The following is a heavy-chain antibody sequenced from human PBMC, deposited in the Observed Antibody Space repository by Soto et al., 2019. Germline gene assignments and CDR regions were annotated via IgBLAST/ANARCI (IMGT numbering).Heavy chain of an antibody. J-gene: IGHJ6*02. Sequence: PGGSLRLSCAASGFTVSSNYMSWVRQAPGKGLEWVSVIYSGGSTYYADSVKGRFTISRDNSKNTLYLQMNSLRAEDTAVYYCARDYAGTGGGMDVWGQGTTVTVSS. CDR3: ARDYAGTGGGMDV. CDR2: IYSGGST. D-gene: IGHD6-13*01. V-gene: IGHV3-53*01. CDR1: GFTVSSNY.